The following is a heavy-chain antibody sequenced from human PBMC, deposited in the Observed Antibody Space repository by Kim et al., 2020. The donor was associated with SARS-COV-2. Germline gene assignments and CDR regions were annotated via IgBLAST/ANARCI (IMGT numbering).Heavy chain of an antibody. V-gene: IGHV3-30*02. J-gene: IGHJ5*02. D-gene: IGHD3-22*01. Sequence: YAGSGKGRFTISRDNSNNRLYLEMSSLRAEDTAVYHCAKDIRFDSSGYFDLWGQGTQVTVSP. CDR3: AKDIRFDSSGYFDL.